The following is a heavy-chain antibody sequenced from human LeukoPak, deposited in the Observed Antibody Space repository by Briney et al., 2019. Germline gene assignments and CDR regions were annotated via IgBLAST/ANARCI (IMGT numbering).Heavy chain of an antibody. CDR2: IISSGSTT. J-gene: IGHJ6*02. V-gene: IGHV3-48*03. Sequence: WGSLRLSCAASGFTFSSYELSCFVRAPGGGRLGFSYIISSGSTTYYADSPKGRFTISIDKAKNSLYLQMNSLSAEDTAVYYCAREMATIIPGMDVWGQGTTVTVSS. D-gene: IGHD5-24*01. CDR3: AREMATIIPGMDV. CDR1: GFTFSSYE.